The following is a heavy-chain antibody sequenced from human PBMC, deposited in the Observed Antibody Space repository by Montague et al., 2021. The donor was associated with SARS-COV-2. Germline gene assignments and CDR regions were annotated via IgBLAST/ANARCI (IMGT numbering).Heavy chain of an antibody. J-gene: IGHJ5*02. D-gene: IGHD3-16*01. V-gene: IGHV4-39*02. CDR2: IYHSGTT. CDR1: GGSISSSSYY. CDR3: ALPLGGARFDP. Sequence: SETLSLTCTVSGGSISSSSYYWGWIRQPPGKGLEWIGEIYHSGTTNYNPSLQSRLTISIDKSRNHLSLNLTSVTAADTAIYYCALPLGGARFDPWGQGILVTVSS.